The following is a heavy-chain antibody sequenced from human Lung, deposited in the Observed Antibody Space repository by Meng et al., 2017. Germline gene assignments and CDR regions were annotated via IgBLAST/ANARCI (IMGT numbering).Heavy chain of an antibody. Sequence: SVKVSCKALGGIFSNYVIGWVRQAPGQGLEWMGGINAVFGTTNYEQKFQDRVTITLDESTSTVYMELTRLTSEDTAVYFCARKDGNCISTTCYSLDYWGQGTLVTVSS. J-gene: IGHJ4*02. CDR3: ARKDGNCISTTCYSLDY. D-gene: IGHD2-2*01. V-gene: IGHV1-69*13. CDR2: INAVFGTT. CDR1: GGIFSNYV.